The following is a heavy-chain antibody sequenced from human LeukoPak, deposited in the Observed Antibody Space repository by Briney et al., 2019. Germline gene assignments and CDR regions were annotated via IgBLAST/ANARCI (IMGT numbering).Heavy chain of an antibody. D-gene: IGHD3-22*01. CDR1: GFTFSSYS. CDR2: ITSSGTYI. V-gene: IGHV3-21*01. CDR3: ARDPYSGNYGSYYYYYMDV. Sequence: GGSLRLSCAASGFTFSSYSMNWVRQAPGKALEWVSSITSSGTYIFYADSVKGRFTISRDNAKNSLYLQINSLGPEDTAVYFCARDPYSGNYGSYYYYYMDVWGKGTTVTVSS. J-gene: IGHJ6*03.